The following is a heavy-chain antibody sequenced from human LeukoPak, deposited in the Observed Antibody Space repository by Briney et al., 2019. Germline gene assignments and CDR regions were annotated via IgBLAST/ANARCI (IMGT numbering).Heavy chain of an antibody. J-gene: IGHJ6*02. Sequence: GGSLRLSCAASGFTFSSYAMHWVRQASGKGLEWVAVISYDGSNKYYADSVKGRFTISRDNSKNTLYLQMNSLRAEDTAVYYCARAMVRGVNNYYYGVDVWGQGTTVTVSS. CDR3: ARAMVRGVNNYYYGVDV. D-gene: IGHD3-10*01. CDR2: ISYDGSNK. V-gene: IGHV3-30-3*01. CDR1: GFTFSSYA.